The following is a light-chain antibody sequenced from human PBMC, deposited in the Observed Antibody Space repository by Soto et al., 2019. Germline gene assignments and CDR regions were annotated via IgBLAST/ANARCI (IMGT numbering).Light chain of an antibody. J-gene: IGLJ1*01. Sequence: QSALTQPASVSGSPGQSITISCTGTSSDVGGYIFVSWYQQHPGKAPKLMIYEVSARPSGVSNRFSGSKSGNTASLTISGLQAEDEADYYCSSYTSSSTLGVFGTGTKLTVL. V-gene: IGLV2-14*01. CDR1: SSDVGGYIF. CDR3: SSYTSSSTLGV. CDR2: EVS.